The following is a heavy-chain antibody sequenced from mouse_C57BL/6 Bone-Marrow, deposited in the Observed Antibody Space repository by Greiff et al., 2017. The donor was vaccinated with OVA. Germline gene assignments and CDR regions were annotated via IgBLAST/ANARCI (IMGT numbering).Heavy chain of an antibody. CDR2: INPNNGGT. D-gene: IGHD1-1*01. CDR3: ASPHYGSSAWFAY. CDR1: GYTFTDYY. J-gene: IGHJ3*01. V-gene: IGHV1-26*01. Sequence: EVQLQQSGPELVKPGASVKISCKASGYTFTDYYMNWVKQSHGKSLEWIGDINPNNGGTSYNQKFKGKATLTVDKSSSTAYMELRSLTSEDSAVYYCASPHYGSSAWFAYWGQGTLVTVSA.